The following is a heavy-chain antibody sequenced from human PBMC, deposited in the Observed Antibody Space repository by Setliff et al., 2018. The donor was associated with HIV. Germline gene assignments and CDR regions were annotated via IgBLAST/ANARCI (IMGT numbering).Heavy chain of an antibody. V-gene: IGHV3-11*01. CDR3: ARTDSYTAMIWP. CDR2: IGSRGTPV. J-gene: IGHJ1*01. CDR1: GFTFSDYF. Sequence: GGSLRLSCEASGFTFSDYFMTWIRQAPGKGLEWISYIGSRGTPVKTADSLKGRFFVSRDNTKNSLYLQTNNLSVEDTAMYFCARTDSYTAMIWPWGRGTLVTVSS. D-gene: IGHD2-2*02.